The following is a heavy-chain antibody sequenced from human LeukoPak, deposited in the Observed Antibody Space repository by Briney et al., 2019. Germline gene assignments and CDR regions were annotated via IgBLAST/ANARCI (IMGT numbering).Heavy chain of an antibody. CDR3: AKDRRGYSGYTSYFDY. V-gene: IGHV3-23*01. J-gene: IGHJ4*02. CDR1: RFTFSSYA. D-gene: IGHD5-12*01. CDR2: ISGSGGST. Sequence: QPGGSLRLSCAASRFTFSSYAMSWVRQAPGKGLEWVSAISGSGGSTYYADSVKRRFTISRDNSKNTLYLQMNSLRAEDTAVYYCAKDRRGYSGYTSYFDYWGQGTLVTVSS.